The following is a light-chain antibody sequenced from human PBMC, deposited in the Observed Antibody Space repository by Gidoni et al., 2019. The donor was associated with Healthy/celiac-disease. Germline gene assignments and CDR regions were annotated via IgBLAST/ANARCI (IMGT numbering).Light chain of an antibody. CDR3: QQYDNLPIT. V-gene: IGKV1-33*01. J-gene: IGKJ5*01. CDR1: QDISNY. Sequence: DIQQTPSPSSLSASVGDRVTITCQASQDISNYLNWYQQKPGKAPKLLIYDASNLETGVPSRFSGSGSGTDFTFTISSLQPEDIATYYCQQYDNLPITFGQGTRLEIK. CDR2: DAS.